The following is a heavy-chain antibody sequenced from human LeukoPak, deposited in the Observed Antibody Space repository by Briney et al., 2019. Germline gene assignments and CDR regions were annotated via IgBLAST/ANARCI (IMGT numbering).Heavy chain of an antibody. Sequence: PAGSLRLSCAASGFTFSSYAMHWVRQAPGKGLEWVAVISYDGSNKYYADSVKGRFTISRDNSKKTLYLQMNSLRAEDTAVYYCASLGGGPILPWGQGTLVTVSS. CDR3: ASLGGGPILP. CDR1: GFTFSSYA. J-gene: IGHJ5*02. CDR2: ISYDGSNK. D-gene: IGHD2/OR15-2a*01. V-gene: IGHV3-30-3*01.